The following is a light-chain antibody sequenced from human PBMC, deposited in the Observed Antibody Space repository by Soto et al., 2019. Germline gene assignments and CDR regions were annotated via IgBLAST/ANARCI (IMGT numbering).Light chain of an antibody. CDR3: SSYITTSTRV. CDR1: SSYVGGYNY. CDR2: EVS. J-gene: IGLJ1*01. V-gene: IGLV2-14*01. Sequence: QPVLTQPASVSGSPGQSITISCTGTSSYVGGYNYVSWYQQHPGKAPKLMIYEVSNRPSGVSNRFSGSKSGNTASLTISGLQAEDEADYYCSSYITTSTRVFGTGTKLTVL.